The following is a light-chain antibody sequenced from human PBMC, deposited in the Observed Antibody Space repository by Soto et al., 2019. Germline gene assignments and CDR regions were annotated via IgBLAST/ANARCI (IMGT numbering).Light chain of an antibody. CDR3: CSYADGSIYF. CDR2: YVD. V-gene: IGLV2-14*03. Sequence: QSVLTQPASVSGSPGQSITISCTGTSRDVGAYDYVSWYLQYPDKAPQLLIYYVDQRPSGVSSRFSGSKSGNTASLTISGLQAEDEGDYYCCSYADGSIYFFGTGTKLTVL. CDR1: SRDVGAYDY. J-gene: IGLJ1*01.